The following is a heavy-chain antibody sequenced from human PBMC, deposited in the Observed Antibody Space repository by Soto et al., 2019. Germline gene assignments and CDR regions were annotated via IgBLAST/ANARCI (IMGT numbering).Heavy chain of an antibody. CDR3: ARDRPPEY. J-gene: IGHJ4*02. V-gene: IGHV3-11*06. CDR1: GFSFSDYY. Sequence: LSLTCAASGFSFSDYYMTWIRQAPGKGLEWISYISSTNSYINYADSVRGRFTISRDNAKNSLFLQMDSLRAEDTAVYYCARDRPPEYWGQGTLVTVSS. CDR2: ISSTNSYI.